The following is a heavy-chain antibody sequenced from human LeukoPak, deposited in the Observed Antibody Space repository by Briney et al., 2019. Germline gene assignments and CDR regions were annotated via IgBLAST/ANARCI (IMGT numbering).Heavy chain of an antibody. Sequence: PGGSLRLSCAASGFTFSSYIMNWVRQAPGKGPEWVSSITSSSSYIYYADSVKGRFTISRDNARNSLYLQMNSLRAEDTALYYCARDGDTVLTRGYYYYMDVWGKGTTVTVSS. CDR1: GFTFSSYI. CDR3: ARDGDTVLTRGYYYYMDV. J-gene: IGHJ6*03. D-gene: IGHD4-23*01. V-gene: IGHV3-21*01. CDR2: ITSSSSYI.